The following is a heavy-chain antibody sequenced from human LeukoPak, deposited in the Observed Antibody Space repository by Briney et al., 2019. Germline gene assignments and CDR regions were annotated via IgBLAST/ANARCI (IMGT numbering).Heavy chain of an antibody. V-gene: IGHV3-53*01. J-gene: IGHJ4*02. CDR1: GFTVSSNY. CDR3: ARGLESCSSGSCFKD. CDR2: IYSSGST. Sequence: GGSLRLSCAASGFTVSSNYMSWVRQAPGKGLEWVSLIYSSGSTYYTASVKGRFTISRDHSKNTLYLQMNSLRAEDAALYYCARGLESCSSGSCFKDWGQGTLVTVSS. D-gene: IGHD2-15*01.